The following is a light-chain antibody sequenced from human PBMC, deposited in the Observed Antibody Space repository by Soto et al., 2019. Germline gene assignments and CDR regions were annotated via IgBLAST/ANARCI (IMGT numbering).Light chain of an antibody. Sequence: DIQMTQSPSTLSASVGDRVTITCRARQSISTWLAWYQQKPGKAPKLLIYKASSLESGVPSRFSGGGSETEFALAISSLQPDDFATCYCQERGYTFGQGTKLAIK. CDR2: KAS. J-gene: IGKJ2*01. V-gene: IGKV1-5*03. CDR3: QERGYT. CDR1: QSISTW.